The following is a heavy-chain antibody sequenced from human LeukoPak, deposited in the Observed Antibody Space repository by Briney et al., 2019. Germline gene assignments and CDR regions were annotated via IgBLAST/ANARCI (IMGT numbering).Heavy chain of an antibody. J-gene: IGHJ6*03. CDR3: ARGGSDLSAQDYYYYMYV. V-gene: IGHV1-8*01. CDR2: MNPNSGNT. Sequence: ASVKVSCKASGYTFTSYDINWVRQAPGQGLEWMGWMNPNSGNTGYAQKFQGRVTMTRNTSISTAYMELSSLRSEDTAVYYCARGGSDLSAQDYYYYMYVWGKGTTVTVSS. CDR1: GYTFTSYD.